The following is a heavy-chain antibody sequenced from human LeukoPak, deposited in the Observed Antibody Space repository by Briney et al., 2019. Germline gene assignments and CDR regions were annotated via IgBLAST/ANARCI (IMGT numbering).Heavy chain of an antibody. D-gene: IGHD6-6*01. CDR3: ARIEYSSSGSFDY. CDR1: GGSISSGDYY. Sequence: PSETLSLTCTVSGGSISSGDYYWSWIRQPAGEGLEWIGRILPSGSTNYNPSLKSRVTISIDTSKNQFSLNLSSVTAADTAVYYCARIEYSSSGSFDYWGQGTLVTVSS. CDR2: ILPSGST. V-gene: IGHV4-61*02. J-gene: IGHJ4*02.